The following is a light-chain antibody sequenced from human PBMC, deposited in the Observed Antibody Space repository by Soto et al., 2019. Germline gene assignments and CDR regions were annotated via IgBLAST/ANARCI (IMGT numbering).Light chain of an antibody. CDR2: AVS. V-gene: IGLV2-14*01. CDR1: SSDVGGYNH. J-gene: IGLJ2*01. CDR3: CSYTSLSTVV. Sequence: QSVLTQPASVSGSPGQSITISCTGTSSDVGGYNHVSWYQHSPGKAPKLILFAVSDRPSGVSHRFSGSKSGNTASLTISGLQADDEADYYCCSYTSLSTVVFGGGTKLHRP.